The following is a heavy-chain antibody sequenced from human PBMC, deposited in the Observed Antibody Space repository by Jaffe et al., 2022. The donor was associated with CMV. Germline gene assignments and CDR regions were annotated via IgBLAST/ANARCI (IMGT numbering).Heavy chain of an antibody. CDR3: ARGWYYYDSSGYFLPLPNYFDY. V-gene: IGHV3-48*03. Sequence: EVQLVESGGGLVQPGGSLRLSCAASGFTFSSYEMNWVRQAPGKGLEWVSYISSSGSTIYYADSVKGRFTISRDNAKNSLYLQMNSLRAEDTAVYYCARGWYYYDSSGYFLPLPNYFDYWGQGTLVTVSS. CDR1: GFTFSSYE. D-gene: IGHD3-22*01. CDR2: ISSSGSTI. J-gene: IGHJ4*02.